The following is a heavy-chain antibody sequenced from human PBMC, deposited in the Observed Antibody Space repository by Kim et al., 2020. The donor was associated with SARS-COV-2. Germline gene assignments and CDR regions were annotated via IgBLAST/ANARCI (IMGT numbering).Heavy chain of an antibody. Sequence: GGSLRLSCAASGFTFSNAWMSWVRQAPGKGLEWVGRIKSKTDGGTTDYAAPVKGRFTISGDDSKNTLYLQMNSLKTEDTAVYYCTTDLSIYYYDSSGYYCFDYWGQGTLVTVSS. CDR1: GFTFSNAW. J-gene: IGHJ4*02. CDR3: TTDLSIYYYDSSGYYCFDY. CDR2: IKSKTDGGTT. D-gene: IGHD3-22*01. V-gene: IGHV3-15*01.